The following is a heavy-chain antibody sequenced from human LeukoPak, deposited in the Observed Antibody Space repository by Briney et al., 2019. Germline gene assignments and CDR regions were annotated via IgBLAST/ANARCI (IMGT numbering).Heavy chain of an antibody. CDR3: ARGYSSGYYEELY. D-gene: IGHD3-22*01. J-gene: IGHJ4*02. V-gene: IGHV4-31*03. CDR1: GGSVSSGGYY. Sequence: SETLSLTCTVSGGSVSSGGYYWGWIRQHPGKGLEWIGYIYYSGSTYYNPSLKSRVTISVDTSKNQFSLKLSSVTAADTAVYYCARGYSSGYYEELYWGQGTLVTVSS. CDR2: IYYSGST.